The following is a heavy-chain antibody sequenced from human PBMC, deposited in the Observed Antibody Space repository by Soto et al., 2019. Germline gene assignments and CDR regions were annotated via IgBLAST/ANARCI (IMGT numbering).Heavy chain of an antibody. Sequence: QVQLVESGGGVVQPGRSLRLSCAASGFTFSSYGMHWVRQAPGKGLEWVAVIWYDGSNKYYADSVKGRFTISRDNSKNTLYLQMNSLRAEDTAVYYCARDASDIVVVVAARNGMDVWGQGTTVTVSS. CDR3: ARDASDIVVVVAARNGMDV. V-gene: IGHV3-33*01. J-gene: IGHJ6*02. CDR1: GFTFSSYG. D-gene: IGHD2-15*01. CDR2: IWYDGSNK.